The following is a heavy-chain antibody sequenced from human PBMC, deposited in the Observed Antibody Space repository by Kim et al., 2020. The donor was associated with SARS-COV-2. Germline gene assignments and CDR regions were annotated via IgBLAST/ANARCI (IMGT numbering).Heavy chain of an antibody. V-gene: IGHV4-61*01. D-gene: IGHD3-10*01. CDR1: GGSVSSGSYY. J-gene: IGHJ3*02. Sequence: SETLSLTCTVSGGSVSSGSYYWSWIRQPPGKGLEWIGYIYYSGSTNYNPSLKSRVTISVDTSKNQFSLKLSSVTAADTAVYYCARENWGSGGTDGSFDIWGQGTMVTVSS. CDR3: ARENWGSGGTDGSFDI. CDR2: IYYSGST.